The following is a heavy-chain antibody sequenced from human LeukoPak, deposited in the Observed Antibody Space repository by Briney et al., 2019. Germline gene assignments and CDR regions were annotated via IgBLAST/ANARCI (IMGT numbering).Heavy chain of an antibody. Sequence: GGSLRLSCAASGFTFSSYAMHWVRQAPGEGLEWVAVISYDGSNKYYADSVKGRFTISRDNSKNTLYLHMNSLRPEDTAVFYCARRWSHIDYWGQGTLVTVSS. CDR2: ISYDGSNK. CDR3: ARRWSHIDY. V-gene: IGHV3-30-3*01. J-gene: IGHJ4*02. D-gene: IGHD4-23*01. CDR1: GFTFSSYA.